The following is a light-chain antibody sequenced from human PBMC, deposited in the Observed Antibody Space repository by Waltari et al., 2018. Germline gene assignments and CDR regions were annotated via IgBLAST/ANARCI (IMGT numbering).Light chain of an antibody. CDR3: QHYLRLPVT. CDR1: QSVTRA. Sequence: EIVLTQSPGPLSLSPGEIATLSCRTSQSVTRALAWYQQKPGQAPRLLIYGASNRATGIPDRFSGSGSGTDFSLTISSLEPEDFAVYYCQHYLRLPVTFGQGTKVEVK. CDR2: GAS. J-gene: IGKJ1*01. V-gene: IGKV3-20*01.